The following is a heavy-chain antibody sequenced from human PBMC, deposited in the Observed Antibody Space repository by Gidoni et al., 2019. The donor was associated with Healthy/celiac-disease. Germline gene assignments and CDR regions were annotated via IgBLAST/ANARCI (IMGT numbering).Heavy chain of an antibody. V-gene: IGHV3-30*18. CDR1: GFTFSSYG. Sequence: QVQLVESGGGVVQPGRSLRLSCAASGFTFSSYGRHGVRQAPGKGLEWVAVISYDGSNKYYADSVKGRFTISRDNSKNTLYLQMNSLRAEDTAVYYCAKDGITYGSGNWGYGMDVWGQGTTVTVSS. J-gene: IGHJ6*02. D-gene: IGHD3-10*01. CDR2: ISYDGSNK. CDR3: AKDGITYGSGNWGYGMDV.